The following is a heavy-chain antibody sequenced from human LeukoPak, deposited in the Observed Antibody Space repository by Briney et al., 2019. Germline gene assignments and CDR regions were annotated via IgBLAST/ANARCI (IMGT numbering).Heavy chain of an antibody. V-gene: IGHV4-30-4*01. D-gene: IGHD2-15*01. J-gene: IGHJ4*02. CDR1: GGSISSGDYI. CDR2: MHYGGSP. CDR3: TRGLPSDKIDY. Sequence: SETLSLTCTVSGGSISSGDYIWTWIRQPPGKGLEWIGRMHYGGSPSYNPSLPSRVTISADTSKNQFSLSLYSVTAADTAVYYCTRGLPSDKIDYWGQGTLVTVSS.